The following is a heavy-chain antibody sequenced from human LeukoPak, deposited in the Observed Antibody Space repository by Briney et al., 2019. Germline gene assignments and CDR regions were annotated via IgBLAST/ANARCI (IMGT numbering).Heavy chain of an antibody. Sequence: SETLSLTCTVSGGSISHYYWSWIRQPPGKGLEWIGYIYYSGSTNYSLSLKSRLTISVDTSKNQFSLKLSSVTAADTAVYYCARTYGSSGLGYFDLWGRGTLVTVSS. CDR1: GGSISHYY. CDR2: IYYSGST. V-gene: IGHV4-59*01. D-gene: IGHD6-13*01. J-gene: IGHJ2*01. CDR3: ARTYGSSGLGYFDL.